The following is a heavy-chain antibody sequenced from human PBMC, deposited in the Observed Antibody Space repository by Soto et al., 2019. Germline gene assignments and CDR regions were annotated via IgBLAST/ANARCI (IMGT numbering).Heavy chain of an antibody. J-gene: IGHJ3*02. CDR1: GYTFTGYY. D-gene: IGHD3-9*01. Sequence: QVPLVQSGAEVKKPGASVKVSCKASGYTFTGYYMHWVRQAPGQGLEWMGWINPNSGGTNYAQKFQGWVTMTRDTSISTAYMELSRLRSDDTAVYYCARGGYFDWSKTHAFDIWGQGTMVTVSS. CDR3: ARGGYFDWSKTHAFDI. V-gene: IGHV1-2*04. CDR2: INPNSGGT.